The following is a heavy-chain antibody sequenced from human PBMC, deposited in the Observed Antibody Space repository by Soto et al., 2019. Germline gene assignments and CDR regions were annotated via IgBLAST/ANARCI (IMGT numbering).Heavy chain of an antibody. CDR1: GGSISSDGHY. D-gene: IGHD4-17*01. CDR2: IYYSGST. Sequence: QVPLQESGPGLVKPSQTLSLTCTVSGGSISSDGHYWSWIRQHPGEGLEWLGYIYYSGSTYHNPSLKSRITISVDTSKNQFSLKLRSVTAADTAVYYCARTGPYGDYVFDYWGQGTLVTVSS. J-gene: IGHJ4*02. CDR3: ARTGPYGDYVFDY. V-gene: IGHV4-31*03.